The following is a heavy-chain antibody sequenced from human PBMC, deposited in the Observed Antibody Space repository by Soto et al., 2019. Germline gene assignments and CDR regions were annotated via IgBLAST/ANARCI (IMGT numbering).Heavy chain of an antibody. V-gene: IGHV1-69*13. J-gene: IGHJ6*02. Sequence: SVKVSCKXSGGTFSSYAISWVRQAPGQGLEWMGGIIPIFGTANYAQKFQGRVTITADESTSTAYMELSSLRSEDTAVYYCARDHSTIYYYYGMDVWGQGTTVTVSS. CDR2: IIPIFGTA. CDR3: ARDHSTIYYYYGMDV. D-gene: IGHD2-8*01. CDR1: GGTFSSYA.